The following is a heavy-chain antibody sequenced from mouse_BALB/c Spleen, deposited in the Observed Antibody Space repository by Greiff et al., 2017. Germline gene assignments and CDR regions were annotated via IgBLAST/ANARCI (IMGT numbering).Heavy chain of an antibody. J-gene: IGHJ4*01. Sequence: EVQLVESGPELVKPGASVKISCKASGYSFTGYFMNWVMQSHGKSLEWIGRINPYNGDTFYNQKFKGKATLTVDKSSSTVHMELRSLASEDSAVYYCARTMITTDAMDYWGQGTSVTVSS. D-gene: IGHD2-4*01. V-gene: IGHV1-20*02. CDR2: INPYNGDT. CDR3: ARTMITTDAMDY. CDR1: GYSFTGYF.